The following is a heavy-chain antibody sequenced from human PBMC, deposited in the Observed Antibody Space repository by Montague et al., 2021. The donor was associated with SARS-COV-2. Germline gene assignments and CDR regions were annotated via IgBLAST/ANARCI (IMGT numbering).Heavy chain of an antibody. CDR2: IYYTGNT. J-gene: IGHJ4*02. D-gene: IGHD2-15*01. Sequence: SETLSLTCTVSGGSITNNIDYWAWIRQPPGKGLEWIGSIYYTGNTYYNPSLKSRVTISVVTSKNHFTLKLSSVTAADTAMYYCARGVVAAPPVVDYWGRGTLVTVSS. CDR1: GGSITNNIDY. V-gene: IGHV4-39*02. CDR3: ARGVVAAPPVVDY.